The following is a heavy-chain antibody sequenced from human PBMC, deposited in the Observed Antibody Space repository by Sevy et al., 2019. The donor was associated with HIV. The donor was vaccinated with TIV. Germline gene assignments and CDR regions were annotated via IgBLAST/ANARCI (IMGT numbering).Heavy chain of an antibody. J-gene: IGHJ4*02. D-gene: IGHD2-21*01. V-gene: IGHV3-33*08. Sequence: GGSLRLSCTASGFTFSNFGIHWVRQAPGKGLEWVTLMWYDGNNKYYADSVKGRFTISRDTSKNTFYLQMNNLRAEDTAVYYCARGPSLIVAGAAGYLDYWGQGTLVTVSS. CDR2: MWYDGNNK. CDR1: GFTFSNFG. CDR3: ARGPSLIVAGAAGYLDY.